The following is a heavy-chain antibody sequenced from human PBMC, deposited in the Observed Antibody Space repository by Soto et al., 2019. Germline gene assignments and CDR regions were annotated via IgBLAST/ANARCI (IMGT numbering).Heavy chain of an antibody. CDR3: AKDEGGSSGPTGY. CDR2: ISGSGGST. J-gene: IGHJ4*02. V-gene: IGHV3-23*01. Sequence: PGGSLRPSCAASGFTFSSYAMSWVRQAPGKGLEWVSGISGSGGSTFYADSVKGRFTISRDNSKNTLYLQMNSLRAEDTAVYYCAKDEGGSSGPTGYWGQGTLVTVSS. D-gene: IGHD6-19*01. CDR1: GFTFSSYA.